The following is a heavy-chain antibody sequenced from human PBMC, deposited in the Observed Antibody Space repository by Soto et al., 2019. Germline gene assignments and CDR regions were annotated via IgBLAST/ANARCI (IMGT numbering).Heavy chain of an antibody. D-gene: IGHD4-17*01. J-gene: IGHJ4*02. Sequence: PSETLSLTCAVSSGSISSSNWWSWVRQPPGKGLEWIGEIYHSGSTNYNPSLKSRVTISVDKSKNQFSLKLSSVTAADTAVYYCSRAYGDYRRYFDYWGKGTLVTVSS. CDR2: IYHSGST. V-gene: IGHV4-4*02. CDR1: SGSISSSNW. CDR3: SRAYGDYRRYFDY.